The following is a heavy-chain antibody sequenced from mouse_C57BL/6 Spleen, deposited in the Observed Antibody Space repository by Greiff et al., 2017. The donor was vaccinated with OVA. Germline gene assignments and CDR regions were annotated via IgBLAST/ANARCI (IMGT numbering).Heavy chain of an antibody. J-gene: IGHJ3*01. CDR1: GYSITSGYY. D-gene: IGHD2-12*01. CDR3: ARDRDDRAWFAY. Sequence: EVKLMESGPGLVKPSQSLSLTCSVTGYSITSGYYWNWIRQFPGNKLEWMGYISYDGSNNYNPSLKNRISITRDTSKNQFFLKLNSVTTEDTATYYCARDRDDRAWFAYWGQGTLVTVSA. CDR2: ISYDGSN. V-gene: IGHV3-6*01.